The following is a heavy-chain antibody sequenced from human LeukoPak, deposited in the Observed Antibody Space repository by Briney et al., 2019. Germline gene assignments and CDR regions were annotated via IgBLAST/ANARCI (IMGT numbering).Heavy chain of an antibody. Sequence: PSETLSLTCTVSGGSISSGDYYWSWIRQPPGKGLEWIGYIYYSGSTYYNPSLKSRVTISVDTSKNQFSLKLSSVTAADTAVYYCARTLRELWTTSPRNYYFDYWGQGTLVTVSS. J-gene: IGHJ4*02. V-gene: IGHV4-30-4*01. CDR3: ARTLRELWTTSPRNYYFDY. CDR2: IYYSGST. D-gene: IGHD1-26*01. CDR1: GGSISSGDYY.